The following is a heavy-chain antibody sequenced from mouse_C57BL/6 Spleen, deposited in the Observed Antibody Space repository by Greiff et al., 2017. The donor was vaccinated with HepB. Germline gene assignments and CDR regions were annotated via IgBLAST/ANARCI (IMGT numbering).Heavy chain of an antibody. V-gene: IGHV1-26*01. D-gene: IGHD2-4*01. Sequence: EVQLQQSGPELVKPGASVKISCKASGYTFTDYYMNWVKQSHGKSLEWIGDINPNNGGTSYNQKFKGKATLTVDKSSSTAYMELRSLTSEDSAVYYCARDDNGDYWGQGTTLTVSS. CDR3: ARDDNGDY. J-gene: IGHJ2*01. CDR1: GYTFTDYY. CDR2: INPNNGGT.